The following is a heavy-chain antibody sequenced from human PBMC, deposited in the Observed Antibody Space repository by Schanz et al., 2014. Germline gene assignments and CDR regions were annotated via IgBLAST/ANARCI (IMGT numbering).Heavy chain of an antibody. D-gene: IGHD1-1*01. V-gene: IGHV3-53*01. CDR2: IYSGGST. CDR1: GFTVSSNY. CDR3: ARDRWDWNNAFDI. Sequence: VQLVESGGGVVQPGGSLRLSCAASGFTVSSNYMSWVRQAPGKGLEWVSVIYSGGSTYYTDSVKGRFTISRDNSKNTLYLQMTSLRAEDTAVYYCARDRWDWNNAFDIWGQGTMVTVSS. J-gene: IGHJ3*02.